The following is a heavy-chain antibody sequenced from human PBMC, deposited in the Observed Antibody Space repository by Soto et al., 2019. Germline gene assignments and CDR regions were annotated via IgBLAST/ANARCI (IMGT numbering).Heavy chain of an antibody. V-gene: IGHV4-30-4*01. D-gene: IGHD5-12*01. CDR2: IYYSGST. CDR3: ATEPRGYSGYVWNFDY. Sequence: SETLSLTCTVSGGSISSGDYYWSWIRQPPGKGLEWIGYIYYSGSTYYNPSLKSRVTISVDTSKNQFSLKLSSVTAADTDVYYSATEPRGYSGYVWNFDYWGQGTLVTVSS. CDR1: GGSISSGDYY. J-gene: IGHJ4*02.